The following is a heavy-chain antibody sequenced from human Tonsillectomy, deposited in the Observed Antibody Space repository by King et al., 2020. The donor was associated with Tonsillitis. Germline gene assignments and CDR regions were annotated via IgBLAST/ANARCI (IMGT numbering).Heavy chain of an antibody. D-gene: IGHD3-10*01. V-gene: IGHV4-4*02. CDR2: IYHSGDT. CDR1: GGSITTTNW. J-gene: IGHJ5*02. Sequence: QLQESGPGLVKPSGTLSLTCAVSGGSITTTNWWSWVRQPPGKGLEWIGEIYHSGDTNYNPSLKSRVTMSVDKSKNQFSLRLASVTAADTAVYYCAREVWFGELTGNWFDPWGQGTLVTVSS. CDR3: AREVWFGELTGNWFDP.